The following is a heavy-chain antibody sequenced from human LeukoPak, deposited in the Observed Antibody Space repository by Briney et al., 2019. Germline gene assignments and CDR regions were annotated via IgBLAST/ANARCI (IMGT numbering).Heavy chain of an antibody. CDR3: ARAPGSGYYSGFDY. V-gene: IGHV1-8*01. J-gene: IGHJ4*02. D-gene: IGHD3-22*01. Sequence: ASVKVSCKASGYTFTSYDINWVRQATGQGLECMGWMNPNSGNTGYAQKFQGRVTMTRNTSISTAYMELSSLRSEDTAVYYCARAPGSGYYSGFDYWGQGALVTVSS. CDR1: GYTFTSYD. CDR2: MNPNSGNT.